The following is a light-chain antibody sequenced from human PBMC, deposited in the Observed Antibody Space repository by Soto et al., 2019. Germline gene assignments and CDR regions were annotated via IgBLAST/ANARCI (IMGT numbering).Light chain of an antibody. CDR3: SSYTSSTDYV. CDR1: SSDVGGYNY. V-gene: IGLV2-14*01. Sequence: QSALAQPASVSGSPGQSITISCTGTSSDVGGYNYVSWYQQHPGKAPKLMIYEVSNRPSGVSNRFSGSKSGNTASLTISGLQAEDEADYYCSSYTSSTDYVLGTGNKVTVX. J-gene: IGLJ1*01. CDR2: EVS.